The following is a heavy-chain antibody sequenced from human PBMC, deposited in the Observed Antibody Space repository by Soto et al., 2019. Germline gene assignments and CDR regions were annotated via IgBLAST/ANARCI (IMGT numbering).Heavy chain of an antibody. Sequence: QVQLQESGPGLVKPSGTLSLTCAVSSGSISSNNWWTWVRQPPGKGLEWIGDIYHSGSTNYNPSLRSRGPVCVAKSQTHFSLWMSSLTAADTAVYYCARITSGFPGHWGQGTLVTVS. D-gene: IGHD1-26*01. V-gene: IGHV4-4*02. CDR2: IYHSGST. J-gene: IGHJ4*02. CDR3: ARITSGFPGH. CDR1: SGSISSNNW.